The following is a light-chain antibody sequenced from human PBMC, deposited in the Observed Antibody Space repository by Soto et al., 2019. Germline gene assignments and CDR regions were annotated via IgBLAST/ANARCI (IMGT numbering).Light chain of an antibody. CDR2: EVS. CDR1: SSDVGGYNY. CDR3: SSYTSSSTGVA. Sequence: QSALTQPASVSGSPGQSITISCTGTSSDVGGYNYVSWHQQHPGKAPKLMIYEVSNRPSGVSNRFSGSKSGNTASLTISGLQAEDEADYYRSSYTSSSTGVAFGGGTKLTVL. V-gene: IGLV2-14*01. J-gene: IGLJ2*01.